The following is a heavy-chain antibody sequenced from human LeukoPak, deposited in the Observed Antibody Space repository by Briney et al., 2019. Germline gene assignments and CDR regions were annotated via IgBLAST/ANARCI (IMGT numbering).Heavy chain of an antibody. D-gene: IGHD2-15*01. Sequence: GGSLRLSCTASGFTFGDYAMSWVRQAPGKGLEWVGFIRSKAYGGTTEYAASVKGRFTISRDDSKSIAYLQMNSLKTEDTAVYYCTTVRPAIVVVVAATDYYFDYWGQGTLVTVSS. CDR3: TTVRPAIVVVVAATDYYFDY. V-gene: IGHV3-49*04. J-gene: IGHJ4*02. CDR2: IRSKAYGGTT. CDR1: GFTFGDYA.